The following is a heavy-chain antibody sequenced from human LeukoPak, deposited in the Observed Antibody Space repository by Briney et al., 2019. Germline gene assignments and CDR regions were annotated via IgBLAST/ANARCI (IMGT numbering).Heavy chain of an antibody. CDR3: TRDRGTYNWFDP. CDR1: GIAFSGSA. D-gene: IGHD2-15*01. CDR2: IDKKDNLYAT. J-gene: IGHJ5*02. V-gene: IGHV3-73*01. Sequence: RSLKLSCAASGIAFSGSAVQRVRQSSGKGLKWVGHIDKKDNLYATAYAESVKGRFTISRDDSKDTAFLHMDSLKTEDTALYYCTRDRGTYNWFDPWGQGTLVTVSS.